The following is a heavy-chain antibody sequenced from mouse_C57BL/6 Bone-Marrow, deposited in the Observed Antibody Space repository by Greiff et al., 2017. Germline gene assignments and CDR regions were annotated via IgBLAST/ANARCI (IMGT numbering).Heavy chain of an antibody. CDR2: ISSGSSTI. J-gene: IGHJ1*03. Sequence: EVKVVESGGGLVKPGGSLKLSCAASGFTFSDYGMHWVRQAPEKGLEWVAYISSGSSTIYYAATVKGRFTISRDNAKNTLFLQMTSLRSEDTAMYYCARRRAMVTTLGSYWYFDVWGTGTTVTVSS. CDR3: ARRRAMVTTLGSYWYFDV. V-gene: IGHV5-17*01. CDR1: GFTFSDYG. D-gene: IGHD2-2*01.